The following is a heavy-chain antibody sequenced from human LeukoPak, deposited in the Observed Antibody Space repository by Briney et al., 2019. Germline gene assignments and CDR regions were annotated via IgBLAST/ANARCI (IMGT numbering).Heavy chain of an antibody. V-gene: IGHV3-30-3*01. J-gene: IGHJ4*02. Sequence: GGSLRLSCAASGFTFSSYAMHWVRQAPGKGLEWVAVISYDGSNKYYADSVKGRLTISRDNSKNTVYLQMNSLRTEDTAVYHCAKDLAGSYYAGGQRYYFDYWGQGTLVTVSS. CDR3: AKDLAGSYYAGGQRYYFDY. CDR1: GFTFSSYA. D-gene: IGHD3-10*01. CDR2: ISYDGSNK.